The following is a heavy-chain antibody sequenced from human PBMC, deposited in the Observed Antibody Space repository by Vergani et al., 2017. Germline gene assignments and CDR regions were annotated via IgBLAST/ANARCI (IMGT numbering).Heavy chain of an antibody. CDR2: IKSKTDGGTT. CDR1: GFTFSNAW. J-gene: IGHJ4*02. CDR3: TSGVGATIRDY. Sequence: EVQLVESGGGLVKPGGSLRLSCAASGFTFSNAWMSWVRQAPGKGLEWVGRIKSKTDGGTTDYAAPVKGRVTISRYDSKNTLYLQMNSLKTEDTAVYYCTSGVGATIRDYWGQGTLVTFSS. V-gene: IGHV3-15*01. D-gene: IGHD1-26*01.